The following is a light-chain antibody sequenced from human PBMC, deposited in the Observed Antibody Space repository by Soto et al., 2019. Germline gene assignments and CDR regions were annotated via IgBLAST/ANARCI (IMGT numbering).Light chain of an antibody. CDR3: QQYGSSGIT. CDR1: QSVRTK. Sequence: ETVMTQSPATLSVSPGERATLSCRASQSVRTKLAWYQQQPGQAPRLLIYGASSRATGIPARFSGSRSGTEFTLTISSLQSEDSGVYYCQQYGSSGITFGQGTRLEIK. CDR2: GAS. J-gene: IGKJ5*01. V-gene: IGKV3D-15*01.